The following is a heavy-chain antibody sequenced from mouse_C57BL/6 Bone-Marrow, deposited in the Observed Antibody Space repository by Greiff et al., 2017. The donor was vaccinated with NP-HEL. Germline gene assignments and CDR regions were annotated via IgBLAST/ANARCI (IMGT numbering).Heavy chain of an antibody. CDR1: GYAFTNYL. D-gene: IGHD1-1*01. J-gene: IGHJ4*01. Sequence: QVQLQQSGAELVRPGTSVKVSCKASGYAFTNYLIEWVKQRPGQGLEWIGVINPGSGGTNYNEKFKGKATLTADKSSSTAYMQLSSLTSEDSAVYFCARGEYYGVYYAMDYWGQGTSVTVSS. V-gene: IGHV1-54*01. CDR2: INPGSGGT. CDR3: ARGEYYGVYYAMDY.